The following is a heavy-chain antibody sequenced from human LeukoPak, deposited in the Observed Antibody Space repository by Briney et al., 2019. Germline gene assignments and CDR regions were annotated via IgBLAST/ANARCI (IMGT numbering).Heavy chain of an antibody. CDR2: INPNNGDT. V-gene: IGHV1-2*02. D-gene: IGHD1-14*01. CDR3: ARVAFRNSAYISGIDY. J-gene: IGHJ4*02. Sequence: GASVKVSCKASGYTFTVYHIHYVRQAPGQGLEWMGWINPNNGDTNYAQKFQGRVTMTRDTSISTTYMELNTLTSDDTAFYYCARVAFRNSAYISGIDYWGQGTLVTVSS. CDR1: GYTFTVYH.